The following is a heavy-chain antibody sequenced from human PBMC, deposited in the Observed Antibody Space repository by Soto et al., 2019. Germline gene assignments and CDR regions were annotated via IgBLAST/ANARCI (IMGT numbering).Heavy chain of an antibody. V-gene: IGHV3-23*01. CDR3: AKDLGSRGWYFDY. CDR1: GFTLRSYA. D-gene: IGHD6-19*01. CDR2: ISGRSGST. Sequence: GGSLRLSCAASGFTLRSYAMSWVRQAPGKGLEWVSAISGRSGSTYYANSVKGRFTISGEKSKNTLYLQMSSVRAEDTAVYYCAKDLGSRGWYFDYWGQGTVVTVSS. J-gene: IGHJ4*02.